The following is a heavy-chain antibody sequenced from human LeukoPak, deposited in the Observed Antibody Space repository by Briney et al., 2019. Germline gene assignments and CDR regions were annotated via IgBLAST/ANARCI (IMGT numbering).Heavy chain of an antibody. D-gene: IGHD4-11*01. J-gene: IGHJ4*02. CDR1: GHTLTEAC. CDR2: FDPEDEKA. CDR3: TMSDRYRGRPFDY. Sequence: ASVKVSCKVSGHTLTEACIQWVRQAPGKGLEWMGSFDPEDEKAVFSRDFQGRITMTEDAATDTAYMDLSSLGSQDTAFYYCTMSDRYRGRPFDYWGQGTLVTVSS. V-gene: IGHV1-24*01.